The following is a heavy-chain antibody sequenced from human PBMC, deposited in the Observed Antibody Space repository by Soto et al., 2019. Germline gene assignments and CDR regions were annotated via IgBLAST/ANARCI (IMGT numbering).Heavy chain of an antibody. J-gene: IGHJ6*02. CDR3: ARFWSNDFWSGYDFSGMDV. CDR2: IYYSGST. V-gene: IGHV4-59*01. Sequence: SETLSLTCTVSGGSISSYYWSWIRQPPGKGLEWIGYIYYSGSTNYNPSLKSRVTISVDTSKNQFSLKLSSVTAEDTAVYYSARFWSNDFWSGYDFSGMDVWGQGTTVTVSS. D-gene: IGHD3-3*01. CDR1: GGSISSYY.